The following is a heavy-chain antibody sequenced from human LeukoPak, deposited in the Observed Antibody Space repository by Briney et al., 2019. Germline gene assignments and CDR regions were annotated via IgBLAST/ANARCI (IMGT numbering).Heavy chain of an antibody. CDR3: ARSEGNIAVAAYYFDY. Sequence: GGSLRLSCAASGFTFSSYSMNWVRQAPGKGLEWVSSISSSSSYIYYADSVKGRFTISRDNAKNSLHLQMNSLRAEDTAVYYCARSEGNIAVAAYYFDYWGQGTLVTVSS. CDR2: ISSSSSYI. CDR1: GFTFSSYS. D-gene: IGHD6-19*01. J-gene: IGHJ4*02. V-gene: IGHV3-21*01.